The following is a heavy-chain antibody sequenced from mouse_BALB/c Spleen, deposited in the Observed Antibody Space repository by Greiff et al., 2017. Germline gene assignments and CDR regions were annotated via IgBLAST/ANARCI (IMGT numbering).Heavy chain of an antibody. D-gene: IGHD3-2*01. V-gene: IGHV14-3*02. CDR3: ARDSSGQFDY. Sequence: EVKLVESGAELVKPGASVKLSCTASGFNIKDTYMHWVKQRPEQGLEWIGRIDPANGNTKYDPKFQGKATITADTSSNTAYLQLSSLTSEDTAVYYCARDSSGQFDYWGQGTTLTVSS. CDR1: GFNIKDTY. J-gene: IGHJ2*01. CDR2: IDPANGNT.